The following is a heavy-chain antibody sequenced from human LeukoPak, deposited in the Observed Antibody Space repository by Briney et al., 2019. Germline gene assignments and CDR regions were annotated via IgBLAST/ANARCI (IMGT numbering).Heavy chain of an antibody. J-gene: IGHJ4*02. CDR3: ARDRISGQWLVTLDY. CDR1: GGTFSSYA. D-gene: IGHD6-19*01. CDR2: IIPIFGTA. V-gene: IGHV1-69*05. Sequence: SSVNVSCKASGGTFSSYAISWLRQAAGQGLEWVGGIIPIFGTAHYAQKFQGRVTITTDESTSTAYMELSSLRSEDTAVYYFARDRISGQWLVTLDYWGQGTLVTVSS.